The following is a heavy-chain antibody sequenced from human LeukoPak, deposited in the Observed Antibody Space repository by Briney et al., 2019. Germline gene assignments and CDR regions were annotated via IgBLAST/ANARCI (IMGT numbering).Heavy chain of an antibody. CDR3: ARDPGQYYDILTGYYTPYYFEY. D-gene: IGHD3-9*01. CDR2: ISTYNADT. CDR1: GYTLTSYG. Sequence: ASVKVSCKASGYTLTSYGINWVRQAPGQGLEWMGWISTYNADTDYAQKFQGRVTMTTETSTSTAYMEVRSLRSDDTAVYYCARDPGQYYDILTGYYTPYYFEYWGQGTLVTVSS. J-gene: IGHJ4*02. V-gene: IGHV1-18*01.